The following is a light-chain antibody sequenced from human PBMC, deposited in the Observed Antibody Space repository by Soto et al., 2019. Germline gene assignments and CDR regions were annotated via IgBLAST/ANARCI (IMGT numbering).Light chain of an antibody. Sequence: DIQMSQSPSSLSASVGDRVTITCRASQSISSYLNWYQQKPGNAPKLLIYATSSLQRGVPSRFRGSGSGTDFTLTINSLQPEDFAAYYCQQSFHSPWTFGQGTKVEI. CDR1: QSISSY. CDR3: QQSFHSPWT. CDR2: ATS. V-gene: IGKV1-39*01. J-gene: IGKJ1*01.